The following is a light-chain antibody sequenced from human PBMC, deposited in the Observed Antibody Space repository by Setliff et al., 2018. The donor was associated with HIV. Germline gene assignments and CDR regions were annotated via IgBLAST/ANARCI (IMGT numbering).Light chain of an antibody. J-gene: IGLJ1*01. CDR1: SSNIGVNV. CDR3: AVWDXGLKXXX. V-gene: IGLV1-44*01. Sequence: QPPSASGTPGQRVTISCSGSSSNIGVNVVNWYQHLPGXXXKLLIXXXXQRPSGVPXRFSGSKSXXXGSLAISGLQSEAEADYFCAVWDXGLKXXXFGTGTKVTVL. CDR2: XXX.